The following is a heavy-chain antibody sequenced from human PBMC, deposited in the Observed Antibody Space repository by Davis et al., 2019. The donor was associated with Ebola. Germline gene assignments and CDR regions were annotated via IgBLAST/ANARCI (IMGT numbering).Heavy chain of an antibody. V-gene: IGHV3-73*01. CDR1: GFTFSGSA. Sequence: GESLKISCAASGFTFSGSAMHWVRQASGKGPEWVGRIRSKGNSYATAYAASVKGRFTISRDDSKNTAYLQMNSLKTEDTAVYYCTSISRCSGGNCYSEYWGQGTLVTVSS. D-gene: IGHD2-15*01. CDR3: TSISRCSGGNCYSEY. CDR2: IRSKGNSYAT. J-gene: IGHJ4*02.